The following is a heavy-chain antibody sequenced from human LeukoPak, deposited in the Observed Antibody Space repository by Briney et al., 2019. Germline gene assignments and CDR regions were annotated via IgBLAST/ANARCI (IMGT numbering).Heavy chain of an antibody. Sequence: GGSLRLSCAASGFTFSNYEMNRVRQAPGKGLEWVSYISSSGRTIYYADSVKGRFTISRDNAKNSLYLQMSSLRTEDTAVYYCSSSTAIGYWGQGTLVTVSS. V-gene: IGHV3-48*03. CDR1: GFTFSNYE. J-gene: IGHJ4*02. CDR3: SSSTAIGY. CDR2: ISSSGRTI.